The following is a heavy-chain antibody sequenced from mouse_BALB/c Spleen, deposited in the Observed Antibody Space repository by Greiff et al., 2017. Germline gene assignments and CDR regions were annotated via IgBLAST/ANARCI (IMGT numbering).Heavy chain of an antibody. D-gene: IGHD2-4*01. CDR2: IDPENGDT. CDR3: NVGTYYDYDGFAY. J-gene: IGHJ3*01. V-gene: IGHV14-4*02. CDR1: GFNIKDYY. Sequence: EVKLMESGAELVRSGASVKLSCTASGFNIKDYYMHWVKQRPEQGLEWIGWIDPENGDTEYAPKFQGKATMTADTSSNTAYLQLSSLTSEDTAVYYCNVGTYYDYDGFAYWGQGTLVTVSA.